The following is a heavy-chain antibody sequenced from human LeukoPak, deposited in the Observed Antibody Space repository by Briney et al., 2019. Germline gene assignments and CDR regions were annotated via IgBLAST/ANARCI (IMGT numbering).Heavy chain of an antibody. CDR1: GFTFSSYG. V-gene: IGHV3-30*02. CDR3: AKETCSSTSCDYYFDY. J-gene: IGHJ4*02. Sequence: GGSLRLSCAASGFTFSSYGMHWVRQAPGKGLEWVAFIRYDGSNKYYADSVKGRFTISRDNSKNTPYLQMNSLRAEDTAVYYCAKETCSSTSCDYYFDYWGQGTLVTVSS. D-gene: IGHD2-2*01. CDR2: IRYDGSNK.